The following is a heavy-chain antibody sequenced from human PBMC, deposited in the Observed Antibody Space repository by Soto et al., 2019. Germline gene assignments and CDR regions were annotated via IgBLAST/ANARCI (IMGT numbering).Heavy chain of an antibody. J-gene: IGHJ4*02. CDR1: GFSLSTSGMC. D-gene: IGHD3-10*01. CDR3: ARTPGLVVRGVTQEYYFDY. V-gene: IGHV2-70*01. CDR2: IDWDDDK. Sequence: SGPTLVNPTQTLTLTCTFSGFSLSTSGMCVSWIRQPPGKALEWLALIDWDDDKYYSTSLKTRLTISKDTSKNQVVLTMTNMDPVDTATYYCARTPGLVVRGVTQEYYFDYWGQGTLVTVSS.